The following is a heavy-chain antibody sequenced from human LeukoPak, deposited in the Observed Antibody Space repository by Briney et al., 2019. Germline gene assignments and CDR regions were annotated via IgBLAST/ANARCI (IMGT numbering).Heavy chain of an antibody. CDR2: IHPSGML. Sequence: SETLSLTCTVSGASFNSDDQYWNWIRQSPGKGLEWIGSIHPSGMLYNNPSLESRVTMSRDTSKNQFSLNLNSVTAADPAVYFCSRGLDSRKLGYWGQGILVTFSS. D-gene: IGHD3-22*01. J-gene: IGHJ4*02. V-gene: IGHV4-31*03. CDR3: SRGLDSRKLGY. CDR1: GASFNSDDQY.